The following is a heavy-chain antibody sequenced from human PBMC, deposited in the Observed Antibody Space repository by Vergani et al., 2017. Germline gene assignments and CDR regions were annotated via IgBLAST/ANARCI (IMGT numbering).Heavy chain of an antibody. CDR3: ARDIGYSSSCRPRCRSYYSMDV. CDR1: GVTVSSYT. V-gene: IGHV1-69*02. Sequence: QVQLVQSGAEVKKPGSSVKVSCKASGVTVSSYTISWVRQAPGQGLEWMGRIIPILGIANYAQKFQGRVTITADKSTSTAYMELSSLRSEDTAVYYCARDIGYSSSCRPRCRSYYSMDVWGQGTMVTVSS. CDR2: IIPILGIA. J-gene: IGHJ6*01. D-gene: IGHD6-13*01.